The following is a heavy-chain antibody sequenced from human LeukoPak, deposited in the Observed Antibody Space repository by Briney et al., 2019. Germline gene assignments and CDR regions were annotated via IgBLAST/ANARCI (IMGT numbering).Heavy chain of an antibody. CDR1: GGTFSSYA. V-gene: IGHV1-69*13. D-gene: IGHD3-22*01. J-gene: IGHJ4*02. CDR3: ALGYYDSSGPDY. Sequence: SVKVSCKASGGTFSSYAISWVRQAPGQGLEWMGGIIPIFGTANYAQKFQGRVTITADESTSTAYMELSSLRSEDTAVYYCALGYYDSSGPDYWGQGTLVTVSS. CDR2: IIPIFGTA.